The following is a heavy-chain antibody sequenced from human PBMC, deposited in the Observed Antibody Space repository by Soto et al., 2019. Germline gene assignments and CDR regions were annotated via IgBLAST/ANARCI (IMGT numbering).Heavy chain of an antibody. V-gene: IGHV3-7*03. D-gene: IGHD1-26*01. CDR1: GFTFSSYW. CDR2: IKQDGGEK. CDR3: AKSGQWELLPFDY. Sequence: GGSLRLSCAASGFTFSSYWMSWVRQAPGKGLEWVSNIKQDGGEKYYADSVKGRFTISRDNAKNTLYLQMNSLRAEDTAVYYCAKSGQWELLPFDYWGQGTLVTVSS. J-gene: IGHJ4*02.